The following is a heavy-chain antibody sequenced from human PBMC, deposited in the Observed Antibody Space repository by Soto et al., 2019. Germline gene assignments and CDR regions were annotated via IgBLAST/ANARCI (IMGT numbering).Heavy chain of an antibody. V-gene: IGHV1-69*02. Sequence: SVKVSCKASGGTFSSYTISWVRQAPGQGLEWMGRIIPILGIANYAQKFQGRVTITADKSTSTAYMELSSLRSEDTAVYYCARKLYSSSSGGYNWFDPWGQGTLVTV. J-gene: IGHJ5*02. CDR1: GGTFSSYT. CDR2: IIPILGIA. D-gene: IGHD6-6*01. CDR3: ARKLYSSSSGGYNWFDP.